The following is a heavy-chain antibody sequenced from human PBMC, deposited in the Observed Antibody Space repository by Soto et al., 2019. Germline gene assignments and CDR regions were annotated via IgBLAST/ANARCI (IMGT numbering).Heavy chain of an antibody. V-gene: IGHV3-11*01. D-gene: IGHD6-6*01. CDR2: ISSSGSSI. CDR1: GFTFSGYS. Sequence: GGSLRLSCAASGFTFSGYSMSWVRQAPGKGLEWVSDISSSGSSIYYADSVKGRFTISRDNAKNTLYLQMNSLRAEDTAVYYYARVNSSSARNYYYYYMDVWGKGTTVTVSS. J-gene: IGHJ6*03. CDR3: ARVNSSSARNYYYYYMDV.